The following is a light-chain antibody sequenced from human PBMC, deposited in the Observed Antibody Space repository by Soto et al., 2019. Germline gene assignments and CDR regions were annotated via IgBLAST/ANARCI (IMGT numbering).Light chain of an antibody. J-gene: IGKJ1*01. V-gene: IGKV1-5*01. CDR3: QQYNAYPWT. CDR2: DAS. Sequence: DIQMTHSPSTQYSSLLDTVTITRRASQSISSWLAWYQQKPGKAPKLLIYDASSLESGVPSNFSGSGSGTEFSLTISSLQPEDFATYYCQQYNAYPWTFGQGTKV. CDR1: QSISSW.